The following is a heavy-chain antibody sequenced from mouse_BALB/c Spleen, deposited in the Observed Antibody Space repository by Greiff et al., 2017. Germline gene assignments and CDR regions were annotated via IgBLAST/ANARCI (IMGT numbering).Heavy chain of an antibody. D-gene: IGHD2-4*01. Sequence: EVQLQESGGGLVQPGGSLKLSCAASGFDFSRYWMSWVRQAPGKGLEWIGEINPDSSTINYTPSLKDKFIISRDNAKNTLYLQMSKVRSEDTALYYCARRTMIYYFDDWGQGTTLTVSS. CDR1: GFDFSRYW. V-gene: IGHV4-1*02. CDR2: INPDSSTI. CDR3: ARRTMIYYFDD. J-gene: IGHJ2*01.